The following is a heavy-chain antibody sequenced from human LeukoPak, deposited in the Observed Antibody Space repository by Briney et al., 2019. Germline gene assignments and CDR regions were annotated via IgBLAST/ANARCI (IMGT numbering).Heavy chain of an antibody. D-gene: IGHD2-2*01. CDR3: ARVGYCSSTSCLGAYYFDY. CDR2: IYYSGST. CDR1: GGSISSYY. Sequence: SETLSLTCTVSGGSISSYYWSWIRQPPGKGLEGIGYIYYSGSTNYNPSLTSRVTISVDTSKNQFSLKLSSVTAADTAVYYCARVGYCSSTSCLGAYYFDYWGQGTLVTVSS. J-gene: IGHJ4*02. V-gene: IGHV4-59*01.